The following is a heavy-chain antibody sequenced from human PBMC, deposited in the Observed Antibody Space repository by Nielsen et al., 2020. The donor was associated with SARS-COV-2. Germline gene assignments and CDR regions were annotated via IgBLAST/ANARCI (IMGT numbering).Heavy chain of an antibody. J-gene: IGHJ4*02. CDR3: ARRSSSWYGDY. D-gene: IGHD6-13*01. Sequence: GESLKISCAASGFTFSSYSMNWVRQAPGKGLEWVSYISSSSSTIYYADSVKGRFTISRDNAKNSLYLQMNSLRAEDTAVYYCARRSSSWYGDYWGQGTLVTVSS. CDR1: GFTFSSYS. V-gene: IGHV3-48*01. CDR2: ISSSSSTI.